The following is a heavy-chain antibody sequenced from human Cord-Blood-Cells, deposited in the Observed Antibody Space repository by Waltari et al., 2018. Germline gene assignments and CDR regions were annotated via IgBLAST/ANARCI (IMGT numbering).Heavy chain of an antibody. CDR3: ATFQYSSSWYYFDY. Sequence: QVQLQQWGAGLLKPSETLSLTCAVYGGSFSGYYWSWIRQTPGKGLEWIGEINHSGRPNYNPSLKSRVTISVDTSKNQFSLKLSSVTAADTAVYYCATFQYSSSWYYFDYWGQGTLVTVSS. CDR2: INHSGRP. J-gene: IGHJ4*02. D-gene: IGHD6-13*01. V-gene: IGHV4-34*01. CDR1: GGSFSGYY.